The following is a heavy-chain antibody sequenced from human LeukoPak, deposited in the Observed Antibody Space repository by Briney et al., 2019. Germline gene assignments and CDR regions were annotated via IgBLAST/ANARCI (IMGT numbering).Heavy chain of an antibody. CDR1: GFAFSSFS. J-gene: IGHJ4*02. V-gene: IGHV3-66*01. CDR3: ARDVNY. CDR2: IYSGGST. Sequence: PGGSLRLSCAASGFAFSSFSMNWVRQAPGKGLEWVSVIYSGGSTYYADSVKGRFTISRDNSKNTLYLQMNSLRAEDTAVYYCARDVNYWGQGTLVTISS.